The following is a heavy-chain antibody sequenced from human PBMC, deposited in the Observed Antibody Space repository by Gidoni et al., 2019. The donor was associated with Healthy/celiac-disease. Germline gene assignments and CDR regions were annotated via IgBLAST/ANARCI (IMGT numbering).Heavy chain of an antibody. CDR3: ARDLVVPAVLYYYGMDV. V-gene: IGHV1-18*01. CDR1: GYTFTSSG. CDR2: ISAYNGNT. J-gene: IGHJ6*02. D-gene: IGHD2-2*01. Sequence: QVQLVQSGAEVKKPGASVNVSCRASGYTFTSSGIRWVRQAPGQGLELLVWISAYNGNTNNAQKLQGRVTMTTDTATSTAYMELRSLRSDDTAVYYCARDLVVPAVLYYYGMDVWGQGTTVTVSS.